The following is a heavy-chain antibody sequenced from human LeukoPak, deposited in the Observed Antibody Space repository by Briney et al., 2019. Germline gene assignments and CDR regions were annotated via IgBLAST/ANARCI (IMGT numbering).Heavy chain of an antibody. Sequence: PGGSLRLSCAASGFTFSSYAMSWVRQAPGKGLEWVSAISGSGGSTYYADPVKGRFTISRDNSKNTLYLQMNSLRAEDTAVYYCAKREVLYRVTTFDYWGQGTLVTVSS. D-gene: IGHD4-17*01. V-gene: IGHV3-23*01. CDR3: AKREVLYRVTTFDY. J-gene: IGHJ4*02. CDR1: GFTFSSYA. CDR2: ISGSGGST.